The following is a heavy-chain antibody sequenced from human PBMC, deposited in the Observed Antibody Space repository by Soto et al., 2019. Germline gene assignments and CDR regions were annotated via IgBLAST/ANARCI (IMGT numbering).Heavy chain of an antibody. CDR3: AKDSALTYYYASSAMGGMDV. Sequence: EVQLVESGGGLVQPGRSLRLSCAASGFTFDDYAMHWVRQAPGKGLEWVSGISWNSGSIGYADSVKGRFTISRDNAKNSLYLQMNSLRAEDTALYYCAKDSALTYYYASSAMGGMDVWGQGTTVTVSS. V-gene: IGHV3-9*01. J-gene: IGHJ6*02. D-gene: IGHD3-22*01. CDR2: ISWNSGSI. CDR1: GFTFDDYA.